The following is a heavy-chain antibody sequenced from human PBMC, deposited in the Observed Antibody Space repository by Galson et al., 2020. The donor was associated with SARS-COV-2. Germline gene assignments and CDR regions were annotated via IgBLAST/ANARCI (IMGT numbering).Heavy chain of an antibody. CDR1: GYTLPELS. J-gene: IGHJ6*02. D-gene: IGHD2-2*01. Sequence: ASVTVSCKVSGYTLPELSMHWVRQAPGKGLEWMGGFDPEDGETIYAQKFQGRVTMTEDTSTDTAYMELSSLRSEDTAVYYCRVVPAAPNYYYYGMDVWGQGTTVTVSS. CDR2: FDPEDGET. V-gene: IGHV1-24*01. CDR3: RVVPAAPNYYYYGMDV.